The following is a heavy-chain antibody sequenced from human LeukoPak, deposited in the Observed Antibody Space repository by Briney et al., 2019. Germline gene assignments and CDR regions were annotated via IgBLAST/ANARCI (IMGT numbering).Heavy chain of an antibody. CDR3: ARGRPDSRRITMVRGVIGWFDP. CDR1: GGSFSGYY. Sequence: SETLSLTCAVYGGSFSGYYWSWLRQPPGKGLEWIGEINHSGSTNYNPSLKSRVTISVDTTKNQFSLKLSSVTAADTAVYYCARGRPDSRRITMVRGVIGWFDPWGQGTLVTVSS. CDR2: INHSGST. V-gene: IGHV4-34*01. D-gene: IGHD3-10*01. J-gene: IGHJ5*02.